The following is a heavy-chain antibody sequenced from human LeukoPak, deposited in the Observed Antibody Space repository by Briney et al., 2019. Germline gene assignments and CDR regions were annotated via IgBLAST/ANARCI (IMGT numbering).Heavy chain of an antibody. V-gene: IGHV1-69*13. J-gene: IGHJ2*01. CDR3: ASQHDYGDSYWYFDL. Sequence: GASVKVSCKASGGTFSSYAISWVRQAPGQGLEWMGGIIPIFGTANYAQKFQGRVTITADESTSTAYMELSSLRSEDTAVYYCASQHDYGDSYWYFDLWGRGTLVTVSS. CDR2: IIPIFGTA. D-gene: IGHD4-17*01. CDR1: GGTFSSYA.